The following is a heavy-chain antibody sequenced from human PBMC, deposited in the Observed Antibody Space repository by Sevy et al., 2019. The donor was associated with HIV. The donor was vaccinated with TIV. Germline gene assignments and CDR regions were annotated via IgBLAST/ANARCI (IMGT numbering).Heavy chain of an antibody. CDR1: GFPFSSYV. CDR3: ARDAGYSVNWYPRFDP. D-gene: IGHD6-13*01. Sequence: GGSLRLSCAASGFPFSSYVMSWVRQAPGKGLEWVAVISYDGSHKYYADSVKGRFTISRDDSKSSLYLQMNTLRAEDTAVYYCARDAGYSVNWYPRFDPWGQGTLVTVSS. CDR2: ISYDGSHK. J-gene: IGHJ5*02. V-gene: IGHV3-30*03.